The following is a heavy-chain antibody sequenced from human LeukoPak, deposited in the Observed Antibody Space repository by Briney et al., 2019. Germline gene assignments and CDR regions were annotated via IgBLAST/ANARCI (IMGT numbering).Heavy chain of an antibody. CDR3: ARAGYDSSGYSTYYFDY. D-gene: IGHD3-22*01. CDR1: GGSISNGGYY. CDR2: IYYSGST. V-gene: IGHV4-31*03. Sequence: PSETLSLTCTVSGGSISNGGYYWSWIRQHPGKGLEWIGYIYYSGSTYYNPSLKSRVTISIDTSKNQFSLKLSSVTAADTAVYYCARAGYDSSGYSTYYFDYWGQGTLVTVSS. J-gene: IGHJ4*02.